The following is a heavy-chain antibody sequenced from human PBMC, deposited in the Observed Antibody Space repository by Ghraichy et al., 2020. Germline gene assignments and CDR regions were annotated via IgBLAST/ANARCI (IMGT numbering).Heavy chain of an antibody. V-gene: IGHV4-59*02. CDR1: GDSVSSDY. D-gene: IGHD6-19*01. J-gene: IGHJ5*02. Sequence: SQTLSLTCTVSGDSVSSDYWTWIRQPPGKGLEWIGYIHNIGNTNYNPSLKSRVTISVDTSKNQFSLRLSSVTAADTAIYYCARLNAVSGSCDWFDPWGQGTLVTVSS. CDR3: ARLNAVSGSCDWFDP. CDR2: IHNIGNT.